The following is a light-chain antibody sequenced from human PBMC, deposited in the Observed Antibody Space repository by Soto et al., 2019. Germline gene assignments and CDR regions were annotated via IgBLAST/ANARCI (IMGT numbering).Light chain of an antibody. CDR1: QSVLYSSNNENY. CDR3: QQYYSTPPA. J-gene: IGKJ1*01. CDR2: WAS. V-gene: IGKV4-1*01. Sequence: DIVMTQSPDSLAVSLGERATINCKSSQSVLYSSNNENYLAWYQQKQGQPPELLIYWASTRESGVPDRFSGSGSGTDFTLTISSLQAEDVAVYYSQQYYSTPPAFGQGTKVEIK.